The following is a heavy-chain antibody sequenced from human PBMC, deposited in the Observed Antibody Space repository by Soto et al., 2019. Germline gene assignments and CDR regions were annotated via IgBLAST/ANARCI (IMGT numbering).Heavy chain of an antibody. CDR1: GFTFSSYT. J-gene: IGHJ6*01. CDR2: ITSSSSTI. D-gene: IGHD6-13*01. CDR3: ARTLAAAAYYDYYGMDV. Sequence: EVQLVESGGGLVQPGGSLRLSCAASGFTFSSYTMNWVRQAPGKGLEWVSYITSSSSTIYYADSVKGRFTISRDNAKNSLYLQMNSLRDEDTAGYYCARTLAAAAYYDYYGMDVWGQGTTVTVSS. V-gene: IGHV3-48*02.